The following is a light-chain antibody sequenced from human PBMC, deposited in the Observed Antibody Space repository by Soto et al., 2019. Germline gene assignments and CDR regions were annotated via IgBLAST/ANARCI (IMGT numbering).Light chain of an antibody. CDR1: QSVGNN. Sequence: ENVLTPSPGTLSLSPGDRVTLSCRASQSVGNNYLAWLQQIPGQAPRLLIYGASTRATGLPARFSGTGSGTEFTLTINSLQAEDSAVYYCQQYYNWPRTFGQGTRRENK. CDR2: GAS. CDR3: QQYYNWPRT. V-gene: IGKV3-15*01. J-gene: IGKJ5*01.